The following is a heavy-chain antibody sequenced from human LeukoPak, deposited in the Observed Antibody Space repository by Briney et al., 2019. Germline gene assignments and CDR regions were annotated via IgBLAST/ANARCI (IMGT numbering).Heavy chain of an antibody. CDR3: ARVQRGYSYNPLGYYYYYMDV. D-gene: IGHD5-18*01. CDR1: GFTFISYW. Sequence: GGSLRLSGAASGFTFISYWLTWVRQAPGKGLEWVANIKQDGSEKYYVGSVKGRFTISRDNAKNSLYLQMNSLRAEDTAVYYCARVQRGYSYNPLGYYYYYMDVWGKGTTVTVSS. J-gene: IGHJ6*03. V-gene: IGHV3-7*01. CDR2: IKQDGSEK.